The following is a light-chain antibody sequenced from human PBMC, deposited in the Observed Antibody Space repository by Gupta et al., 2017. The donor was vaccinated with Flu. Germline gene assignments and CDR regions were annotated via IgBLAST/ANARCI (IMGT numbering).Light chain of an antibody. CDR2: DAS. J-gene: IGKJ4*01. Sequence: EIVMTQSPVTLSLSPGERATISCRASQTIYSNLAWYQQTPGQAPRLLTYDASTRATGIPARFSGSGSGTEFILSISSLQSEDFAVYYCQQYTAWPLSFGGGTTVEI. V-gene: IGKV3-15*01. CDR1: QTIYSN. CDR3: QQYTAWPLS.